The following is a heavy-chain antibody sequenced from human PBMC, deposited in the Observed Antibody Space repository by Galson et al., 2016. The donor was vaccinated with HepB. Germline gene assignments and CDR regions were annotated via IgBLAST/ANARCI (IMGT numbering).Heavy chain of an antibody. CDR2: IRTHGGTT. D-gene: IGHD7-27*01. CDR1: GFIFSNYE. Sequence: SMRLSCAASGFIFSNYEMHWVRQAPGRRLESVAGIRTHGGTTFYADSVKGRFTVSRDNSRNTLYLQMSSLGTEDTAVYYCFAWGTTDFWGRGTTGTVSS. CDR3: FAWGTTDF. V-gene: IGHV3-64D*06. J-gene: IGHJ6*02.